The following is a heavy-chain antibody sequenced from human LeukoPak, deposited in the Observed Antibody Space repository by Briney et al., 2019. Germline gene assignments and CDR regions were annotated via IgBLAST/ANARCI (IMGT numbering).Heavy chain of an antibody. Sequence: GGSLRLSCAASGFTFSDYYMSWIRQAPGKGLEWVSYISSSSSYTNYADSVKGRFTISRDNAKNSLYLQMNSLRAEDTAVYYCARVVRDSGWYYFDYWGQGALVTVSS. J-gene: IGHJ4*02. D-gene: IGHD6-19*01. V-gene: IGHV3-11*06. CDR1: GFTFSDYY. CDR3: ARVVRDSGWYYFDY. CDR2: ISSSSSYT.